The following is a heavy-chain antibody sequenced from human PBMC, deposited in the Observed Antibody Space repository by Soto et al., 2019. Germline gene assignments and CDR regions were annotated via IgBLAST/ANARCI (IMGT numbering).Heavy chain of an antibody. Sequence: SETMSLTCTVSGGSIRNYYWRWIRQHTGKGLEWIGYIYYNGRTNYNPSLESRVTISLDTSKSQFSLKLSSVSAADTAVYYCARDGSGYDFWSGPYFFDYWGPGTLVTVSS. V-gene: IGHV4-59*01. CDR2: IYYNGRT. J-gene: IGHJ4*02. CDR1: GGSIRNYY. D-gene: IGHD3-3*01. CDR3: ARDGSGYDFWSGPYFFDY.